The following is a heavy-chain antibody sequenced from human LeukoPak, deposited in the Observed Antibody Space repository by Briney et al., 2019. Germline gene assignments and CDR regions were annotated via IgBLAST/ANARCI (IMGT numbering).Heavy chain of an antibody. J-gene: IGHJ4*02. CDR3: AKARSGDY. Sequence: ASVKVSCKASGYTFTSYAITWVRQAPGQGLEWMGWISANNGNTNYAQKFQGRVTMTTDTSTSTAYMELRSLRSDDTAVYYCAKARSGDYWGQGTLVTVSS. CDR1: GYTFTSYA. CDR2: ISANNGNT. V-gene: IGHV1-18*01. D-gene: IGHD6-25*01.